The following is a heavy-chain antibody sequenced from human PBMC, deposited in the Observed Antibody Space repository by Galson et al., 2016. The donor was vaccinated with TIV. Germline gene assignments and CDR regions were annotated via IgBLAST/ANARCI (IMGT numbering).Heavy chain of an antibody. Sequence: SLRLSCATSGFTFRSYGFHWVRQAPGKGLEWVSAISAGGGRTNYADSVKGRFTISRDNPKNTLYLQMSSLRAEDTAVYFCAKMDSSGFDYVRRFDFWGQGTLATVSS. J-gene: IGHJ4*02. CDR2: ISAGGGRT. D-gene: IGHD3-22*01. CDR1: GFTFRSYG. V-gene: IGHV3-23*01. CDR3: AKMDSSGFDYVRRFDF.